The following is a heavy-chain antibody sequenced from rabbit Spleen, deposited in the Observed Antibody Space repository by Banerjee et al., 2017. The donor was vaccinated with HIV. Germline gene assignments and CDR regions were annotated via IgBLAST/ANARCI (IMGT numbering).Heavy chain of an antibody. J-gene: IGHJ4*01. CDR2: IAGSSSGFT. Sequence: EQVEESGGDLVKPEGSLTLTCTASGFSFSNSDYICWVRQAPGKGLEWISCIAGSSSGFTYSATWATGRFTISRTSSTTVTLRMTSLTAADRATYFCARDLPGVIGWNFNLWGQGTLVTVS. V-gene: IGHV1S45*01. CDR3: ARDLPGVIGWNFNL. CDR1: GFSFSNSDY. D-gene: IGHD1-1*01.